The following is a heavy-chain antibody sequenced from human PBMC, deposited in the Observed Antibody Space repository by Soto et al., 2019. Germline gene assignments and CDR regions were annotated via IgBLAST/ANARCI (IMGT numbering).Heavy chain of an antibody. CDR3: VKNSGWFNT. V-gene: IGHV3-23*01. Sequence: PGGSLRLSCAASGFTFGTTDMSWVRQAPGEWLEWVSTIDGSGGITYYADSVKGRFTISRDNSRNTVYLQMNSLRGDDTALYYCVKNSGWFNTWGQGXLVTVHS. J-gene: IGHJ5*02. CDR2: IDGSGGIT. D-gene: IGHD3-10*01. CDR1: GFTFGTTD.